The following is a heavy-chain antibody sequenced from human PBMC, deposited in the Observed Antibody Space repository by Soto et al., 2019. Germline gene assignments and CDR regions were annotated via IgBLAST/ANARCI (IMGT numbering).Heavy chain of an antibody. CDR3: ARLGDTAMVSDYYYGMDV. J-gene: IGHJ6*02. D-gene: IGHD5-18*01. CDR2: IYYSGST. V-gene: IGHV4-34*01. CDR1: GVSFSGYY. Sequence: PSETLSLTCAFYGVSFSGYYWILIRQPPGKGLEWIGSIYYSGSTYYNPSLKSRVTISVDTSKNQFSLKLSSVTAADTAVYYCARLGDTAMVSDYYYGMDVWGQGTTVTVSS.